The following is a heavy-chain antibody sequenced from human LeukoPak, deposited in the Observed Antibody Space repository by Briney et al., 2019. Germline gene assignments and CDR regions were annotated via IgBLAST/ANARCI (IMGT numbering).Heavy chain of an antibody. CDR2: MNPNSGNT. V-gene: IGHV1-8*02. D-gene: IGHD4-23*01. CDR1: GYTFTGYY. Sequence: ASVKVSCKASGYTFTGYYMHWVRQATGQGLEWMGWMNPNSGNTGYAQKFQGRVTMTRNTSISTAYMELSSLRSEDTAVYYCARVALRWQIYNWFDPWGQGTLVTVAS. CDR3: ARVALRWQIYNWFDP. J-gene: IGHJ5*02.